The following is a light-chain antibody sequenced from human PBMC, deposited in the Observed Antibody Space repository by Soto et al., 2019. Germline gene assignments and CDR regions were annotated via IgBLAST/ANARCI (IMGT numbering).Light chain of an antibody. CDR2: GAS. V-gene: IGKV3-20*01. J-gene: IGKJ4*01. CDR3: QQYGNSPA. Sequence: EIVLTQSPGTLSLSPGERATLSCRASQSVSSSYLAWYQQKPGQAPRLLIYGASSRATGIPDRFSGRGSGTDFTLTISRLELEDFAVYYCQQYGNSPAFGGGTKVEIK. CDR1: QSVSSSY.